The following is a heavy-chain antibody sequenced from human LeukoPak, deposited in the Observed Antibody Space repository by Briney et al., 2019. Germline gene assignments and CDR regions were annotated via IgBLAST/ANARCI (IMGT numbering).Heavy chain of an antibody. CDR1: GFVYSAFW. D-gene: IGHD3-22*01. CDR2: IKQDGSEK. V-gene: IGHV3-7*01. J-gene: IGHJ6*03. CDR3: ARVDDNYYYYYMDV. Sequence: PGGSLRLSCAASGFVYSAFWMSWVRQAPGKGLEWVANIKQDGSEKYYEDSVKGRFTISRDNARNALFLQMDSLRAEDTAVYYCARVDDNYYYYYMDVWGKGATVTVSS.